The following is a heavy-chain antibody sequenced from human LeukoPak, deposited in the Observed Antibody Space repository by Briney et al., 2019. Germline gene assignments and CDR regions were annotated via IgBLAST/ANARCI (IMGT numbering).Heavy chain of an antibody. CDR3: VKDRGLTVTGYYFDF. Sequence: GGSLRLSCAASGFTFSSYWMSWVRQAPGKGLEWVSAISGRGANTYYADSVKGRFIISRDNSKNTLYLQMNSLRAGDTAVYHCVKDRGLTVTGYYFDFWGQGTQVTVSS. J-gene: IGHJ4*02. CDR2: ISGRGANT. CDR1: GFTFSSYW. D-gene: IGHD6-19*01. V-gene: IGHV3-23*01.